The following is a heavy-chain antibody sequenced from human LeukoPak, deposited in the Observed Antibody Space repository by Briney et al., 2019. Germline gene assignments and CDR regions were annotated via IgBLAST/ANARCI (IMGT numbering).Heavy chain of an antibody. CDR1: GGSISSYY. D-gene: IGHD3-10*01. V-gene: IGHV4-4*07. CDR2: IYTSGST. Sequence: SETLSLTCTVSGGSISSYYLSWIRQPAGKGLEWIGRIYTSGSTNYNPSLKSRVTMSVDTSKNQFSLKLSSVTAADTAVYYCARVEDYGSGSYCMDVWGKGTTVTVSS. CDR3: ARVEDYGSGSYCMDV. J-gene: IGHJ6*03.